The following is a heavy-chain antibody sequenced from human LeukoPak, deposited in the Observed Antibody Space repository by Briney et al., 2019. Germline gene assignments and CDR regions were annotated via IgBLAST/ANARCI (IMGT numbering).Heavy chain of an antibody. Sequence: SETLSLTCSVSGGSISSLYRSWIRQPPGKGLEWIGYIYYTGSTNYNPSLKSRVTMFVDMSKNQFSLRLSSVTAADTAVYYCARHRAYSSSSPFDYWGQGTLVTVSS. CDR3: ARHRAYSSSSPFDY. CDR2: IYYTGST. J-gene: IGHJ4*02. CDR1: GGSISSLY. D-gene: IGHD6-6*01. V-gene: IGHV4-59*08.